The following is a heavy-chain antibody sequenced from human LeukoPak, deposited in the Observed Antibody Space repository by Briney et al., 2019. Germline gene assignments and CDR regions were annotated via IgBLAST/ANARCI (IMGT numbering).Heavy chain of an antibody. CDR3: ARVSPPLVATPHGWNWFDP. J-gene: IGHJ5*02. D-gene: IGHD2-15*01. CDR2: IYHSGST. V-gene: IGHV4-30-2*01. Sequence: PSQTLSLTCAVSGGSISSGGYSWSWIRQPPGKGLEWIGCIYHSGSTYYNPSLKSRVTISVDRSKNQFSLKLSSVTAADTAVYYCARVSPPLVATPHGWNWFDPWGQGTLVTVPS. CDR1: GGSISSGGYS.